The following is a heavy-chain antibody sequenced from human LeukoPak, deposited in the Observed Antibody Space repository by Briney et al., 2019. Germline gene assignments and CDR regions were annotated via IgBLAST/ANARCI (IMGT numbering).Heavy chain of an antibody. J-gene: IGHJ3*02. CDR3: ARHMAHQGGGPI. Sequence: SETLFLTCTVSGDSISNNLYYWGWVRQPPGKGLEWLGTIFYSGTTYYNPSLKSRLTMSVDTSKNQFSLKLNSVAAADTAVYYCARHMAHQGGGPIWGQGTMVTVSS. CDR2: IFYSGTT. V-gene: IGHV4-39*01. D-gene: IGHD3-16*01. CDR1: GDSISNNLYY.